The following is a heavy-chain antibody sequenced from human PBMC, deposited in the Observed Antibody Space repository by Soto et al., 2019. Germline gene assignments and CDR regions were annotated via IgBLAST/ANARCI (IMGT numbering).Heavy chain of an antibody. CDR3: AMVDNYVTPTPQDV. CDR1: GYIFVNYG. Sequence: QVQLVQSGDEVRKPGSSVKVSCKASGYIFVNYGIAWVRQAPGQGLEWMGWMSPYSGNTHYASKVQGRLTMTTETSRSTAYMDVGSLTSDDSTVYYCAMVDNYVTPTPQDVWGQGTTVTVSS. J-gene: IGHJ6*02. CDR2: MSPYSGNT. V-gene: IGHV1-18*01. D-gene: IGHD3-16*01.